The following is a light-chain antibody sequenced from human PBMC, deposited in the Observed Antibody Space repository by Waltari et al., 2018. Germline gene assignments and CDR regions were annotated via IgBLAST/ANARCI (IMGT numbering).Light chain of an antibody. CDR3: ETGGHGTWV. Sequence: QLVLTQSPSASASLGASVKLTCTLSSGHITNVIACPQQQPGKGPRYLMKVNSDGSHRKGDDIPDRFSGSGSGPERYLTISSLQSEDEADYYCETGGHGTWVFGGGTKLTVL. V-gene: IGLV4-69*01. CDR1: SGHITNV. CDR2: VNSDGSH. J-gene: IGLJ3*02.